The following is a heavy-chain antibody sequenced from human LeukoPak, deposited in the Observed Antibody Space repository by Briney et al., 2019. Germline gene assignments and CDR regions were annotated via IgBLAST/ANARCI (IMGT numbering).Heavy chain of an antibody. CDR2: INHSGRT. CDR3: ASSRGSLDV. Sequence: SETLSLTCAVYGGSFSGYYWSWIRQPPGKGVEWIGQINHSGRTNYNPSLKSRVTISVDTSKNQFSLKLSSVTAADTAVYYCASSRGSLDVWGKGTTVTVSS. D-gene: IGHD6-13*01. J-gene: IGHJ6*04. CDR1: GGSFSGYY. V-gene: IGHV4-34*01.